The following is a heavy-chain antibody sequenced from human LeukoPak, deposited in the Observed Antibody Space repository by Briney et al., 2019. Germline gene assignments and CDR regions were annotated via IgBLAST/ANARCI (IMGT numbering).Heavy chain of an antibody. Sequence: ASVKVSCKASGYTFTSYYMQWVRQAPGQGLEWMGIINPSGGSTTYAQNFQGRVTMTTDTSTSTAYMELRSLRSDDTAVYYCARGFCSSTSCDNWFDPWGQGTLVTVAS. V-gene: IGHV1-46*01. CDR2: INPSGGST. D-gene: IGHD2-2*01. CDR1: GYTFTSYY. J-gene: IGHJ5*02. CDR3: ARGFCSSTSCDNWFDP.